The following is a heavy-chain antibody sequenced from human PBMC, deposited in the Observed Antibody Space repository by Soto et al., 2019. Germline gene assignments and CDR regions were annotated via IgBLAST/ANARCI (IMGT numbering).Heavy chain of an antibody. V-gene: IGHV3-30*18. Sequence: SLRLSCAASGFTFSSYGMHWVRQAPGKGLEWVAVISYDGSNKYYADSVKGRFTISRDNSKNTLYLQMNSLRAEDTAVYYCAKDLSGLGPWGQGTLVTVSS. CDR3: AKDLSGLGP. J-gene: IGHJ5*02. D-gene: IGHD1-26*01. CDR1: GFTFSSYG. CDR2: ISYDGSNK.